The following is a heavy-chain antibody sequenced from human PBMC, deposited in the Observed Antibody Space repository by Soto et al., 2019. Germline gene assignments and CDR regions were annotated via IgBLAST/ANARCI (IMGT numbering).Heavy chain of an antibody. Sequence: SSETLSLTCAVYGGSFSGYYWSWIRQPPGKGLEWIGEINHSGSTNYNPSLKSRVTISVDTSKNQFSLKLSSVTAADTAVYYCARRILGVGARFNWFDPWGQGTLVTVS. J-gene: IGHJ5*02. V-gene: IGHV4-34*01. CDR2: INHSGST. CDR1: GGSFSGYY. D-gene: IGHD1-26*01. CDR3: ARRILGVGARFNWFDP.